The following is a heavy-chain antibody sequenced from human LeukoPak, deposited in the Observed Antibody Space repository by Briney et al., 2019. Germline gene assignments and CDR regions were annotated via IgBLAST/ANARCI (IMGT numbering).Heavy chain of an antibody. CDR2: ISSSSSTI. CDR3: ASGNYDAFDI. J-gene: IGHJ3*02. CDR1: GFTFSSYS. D-gene: IGHD4-11*01. Sequence: GGSLRLSCAASGFTFSSYSMNWVRQAPGKGLEWVSYISSSSSTIYYADSVKGRFTISRDNAKNSLYLQMNSLRAEDTAVYYCASGNYDAFDIWGRGTMVTVSS. V-gene: IGHV3-48*01.